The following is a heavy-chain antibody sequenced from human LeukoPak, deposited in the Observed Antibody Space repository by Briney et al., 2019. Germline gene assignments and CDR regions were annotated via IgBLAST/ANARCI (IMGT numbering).Heavy chain of an antibody. CDR1: GGTFSSYA. CDR2: IIPILGIA. D-gene: IGHD6-19*01. J-gene: IGHJ4*02. V-gene: IGHV1-69*04. Sequence: EASVKVSCKASGGTFSSYAISWVRQAPGQGLEWMGRIIPILGIASYAQKFQGRVTMTRDTSTSTAYMELSSLRSEDTAVYYCARGVRGSGWENIDHWGQGTLVTVSS. CDR3: ARGVRGSGWENIDH.